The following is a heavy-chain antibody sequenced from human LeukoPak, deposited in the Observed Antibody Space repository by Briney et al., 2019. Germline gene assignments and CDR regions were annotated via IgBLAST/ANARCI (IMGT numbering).Heavy chain of an antibody. V-gene: IGHV3-74*01. Sequence: GGSLRLSCAASGFTFSHYLMHWVRQAPGKGLVWVSHINSDGSTTTYAESVKGRFTISRDTAKNTLYLQMNSLRSEDTAVYYCAKDAGEWAFDYWGQGTLVTVSS. D-gene: IGHD3-10*01. J-gene: IGHJ4*02. CDR2: INSDGSTT. CDR3: AKDAGEWAFDY. CDR1: GFTFSHYL.